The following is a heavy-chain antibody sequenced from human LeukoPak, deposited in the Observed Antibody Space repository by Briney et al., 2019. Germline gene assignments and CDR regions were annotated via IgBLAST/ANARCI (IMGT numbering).Heavy chain of an antibody. Sequence: PGGSLRLSCAASGFTFSSYWMHWVRHAPGKGLVWVSRINTDGSSTSYADSVKGRFTISRDNAKNSLYLQMNSLRAEDTAVYYCARGVCSGESCLLSNWYFDLWGRGTLVTVSS. V-gene: IGHV3-74*01. J-gene: IGHJ2*01. CDR2: INTDGSST. CDR3: ARGVCSGESCLLSNWYFDL. CDR1: GFTFSSYW. D-gene: IGHD2-15*01.